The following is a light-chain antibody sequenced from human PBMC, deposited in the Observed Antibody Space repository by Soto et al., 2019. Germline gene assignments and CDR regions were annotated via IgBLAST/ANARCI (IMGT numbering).Light chain of an antibody. V-gene: IGLV1-40*01. CDR1: SSNIGAGYD. CDR3: QSYDSSLSAL. CDR2: GNS. J-gene: IGLJ3*02. Sequence: QPVLTQPPSGSGAPGQRVTISCTGSSSNIGAGYDVHWYQQLPGTAPKLLIYGNSNRPSGVPDRFSGSKSGTSASLAITGLQAEDEADYYCQSYDSSLSALFGGGTKLTVL.